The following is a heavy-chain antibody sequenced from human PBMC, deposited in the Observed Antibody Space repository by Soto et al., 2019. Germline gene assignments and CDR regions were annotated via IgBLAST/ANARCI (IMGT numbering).Heavy chain of an antibody. Sequence: SCSASGFTVSSNYMTWVRQAPGKGLEWVSVIYSGGRTYYADSVKGRLTISRDNSKNTLYLQTNSLRAEDTAVYYCARGIPRGYSYGSYYFDYWGQGTLVTVSS. CDR1: GFTVSSNY. V-gene: IGHV3-53*01. CDR3: ARGIPRGYSYGSYYFDY. CDR2: IYSGGRT. J-gene: IGHJ4*02. D-gene: IGHD5-18*01.